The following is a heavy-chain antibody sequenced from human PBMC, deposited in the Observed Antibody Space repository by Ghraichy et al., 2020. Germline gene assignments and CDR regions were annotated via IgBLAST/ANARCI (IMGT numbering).Heavy chain of an antibody. J-gene: IGHJ3*01. D-gene: IGHD3-22*01. V-gene: IGHV3-48*02. CDR2: ISDSNDFI. CDR3: ARDSGYYARRSALDL. CDR1: GFTFSASG. Sequence: GGSLRLSCAASGFTFSASGMNWVRQAPGKGPEWVSYISDSNDFIYYADSVRGRFTISRDNAKNSLYLQMNSLRDDDTAVYYCARDSGYYARRSALDLWGQGTMVSVSS.